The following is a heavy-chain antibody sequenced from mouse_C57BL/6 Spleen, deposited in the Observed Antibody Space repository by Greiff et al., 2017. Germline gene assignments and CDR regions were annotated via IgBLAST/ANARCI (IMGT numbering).Heavy chain of an antibody. CDR3: ARHDYGSSGAMDY. D-gene: IGHD1-1*01. Sequence: EVMLVESGGGLVKPGGSLKLSCAASGFTFSSYTMSWVRQTPEKRLEWVATISGGGGNIYYPDSVKGRFTISRDNAKNTLYLQMSSLRSEDTALYYCARHDYGSSGAMDYWGQGTSVTVSS. J-gene: IGHJ4*01. V-gene: IGHV5-9*01. CDR2: ISGGGGNI. CDR1: GFTFSSYT.